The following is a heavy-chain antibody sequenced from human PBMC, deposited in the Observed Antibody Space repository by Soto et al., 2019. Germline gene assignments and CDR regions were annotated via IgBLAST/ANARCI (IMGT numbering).Heavy chain of an antibody. Sequence: GSGPTLVNTTQTLTLTCTFSGFSLSTSGVGVGWIRQPPGKALEWLALIYWDDDKRYSPSLKSRLTITKGTSKNQVVLTMTNMDPVDTATYYCAHGRIAGTILAFDFWGQGALVTVSS. CDR1: GFSLSTSGVG. J-gene: IGHJ4*02. CDR3: AHGRIAGTILAFDF. D-gene: IGHD1-7*01. CDR2: IYWDDDK. V-gene: IGHV2-5*02.